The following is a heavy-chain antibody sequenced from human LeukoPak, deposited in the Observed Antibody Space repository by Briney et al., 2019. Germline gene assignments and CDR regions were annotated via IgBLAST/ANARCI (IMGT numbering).Heavy chain of an antibody. Sequence: PGGSLRLSCAASGFTFGSYAMHWVRQAPGKGLEWVAVISYDGSNKYYADSVKGRFTISRDNSKNTLYLQMNSLRAEDTAVYYCAREGSSWPFDYWGQGTLVTVSS. V-gene: IGHV3-30*04. D-gene: IGHD6-13*01. J-gene: IGHJ4*02. CDR3: AREGSSWPFDY. CDR2: ISYDGSNK. CDR1: GFTFGSYA.